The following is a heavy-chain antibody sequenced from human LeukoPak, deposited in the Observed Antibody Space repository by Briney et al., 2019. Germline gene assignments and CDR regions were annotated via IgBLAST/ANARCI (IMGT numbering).Heavy chain of an antibody. Sequence: GASLQISCEGSGSIFTSYWIGWVRQLPGKGLEWMGIIYPGDSDTRYSPSFQGQVTISADKSISTAYLQWSSLKASDTAMYYCARHPSSSWYDWFDPWGQGTLVTVSS. V-gene: IGHV5-51*01. J-gene: IGHJ5*02. D-gene: IGHD6-13*01. CDR3: ARHPSSSWYDWFDP. CDR2: IYPGDSDT. CDR1: GSIFTSYW.